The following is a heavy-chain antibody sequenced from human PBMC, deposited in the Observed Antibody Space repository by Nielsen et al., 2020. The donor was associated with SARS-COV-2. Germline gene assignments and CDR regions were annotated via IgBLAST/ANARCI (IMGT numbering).Heavy chain of an antibody. D-gene: IGHD3-10*01. CDR2: ISGSGGST. CDR1: GFTFGSYA. Sequence: GESLKISCAATGFTFGSYAMSWVRQAPGKGLEWVSGISGSGGSTNYADSVKGRFTISRDNSKNTLYLQMTSLRAGDTAVYYCAKVPEGRAVIDYWGQGTLVTVSS. CDR3: AKVPEGRAVIDY. J-gene: IGHJ4*02. V-gene: IGHV3-23*01.